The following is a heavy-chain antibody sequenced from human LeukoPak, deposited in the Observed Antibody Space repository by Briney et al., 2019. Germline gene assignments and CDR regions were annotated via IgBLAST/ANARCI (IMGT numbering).Heavy chain of an antibody. V-gene: IGHV3-7*01. CDR3: ASETYDAFDI. CDR1: GFTVSSNY. CDR2: IKQDGSEK. Sequence: GGSLRLSCAASGFTVSSNYMSWVRQAPGKGLEWVANIKQDGSEKNYVDSVKGRFTIYRDNAKNSLYLQMNSLRAEDTAVYYCASETYDAFDIWGQGTMVTVST. J-gene: IGHJ3*02.